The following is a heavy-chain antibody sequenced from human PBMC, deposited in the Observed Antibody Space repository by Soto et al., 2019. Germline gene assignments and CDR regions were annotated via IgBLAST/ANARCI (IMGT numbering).Heavy chain of an antibody. J-gene: IGHJ4*02. D-gene: IGHD5-12*01. Sequence: SETLSLTCTVSGGSISSYYWSWIRQPPGKGLEWIGYIYYSGSTNYNPSLKSRVTISVDTSKNQFSLKLSSVTAADTAVYYCASSGGGYDPFDYWGQGTLVTVSS. V-gene: IGHV4-59*08. CDR1: GGSISSYY. CDR2: IYYSGST. CDR3: ASSGGGYDPFDY.